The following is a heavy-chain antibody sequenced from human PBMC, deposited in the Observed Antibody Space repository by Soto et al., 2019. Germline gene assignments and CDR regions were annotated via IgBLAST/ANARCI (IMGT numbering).Heavy chain of an antibody. V-gene: IGHV3-33*01. D-gene: IGHD2-15*01. Sequence: QVQLVESGGGVVQPGRSLRLSCAASGFTFSSYGMHWVRQAPGKGLEWVAVIWYDGSNKYYADSVKGRFTISRDNPXNXXDLRMISLRAEDTAVYYCASEYCSGGSCHYYGMDVWGQGTTVTVSS. J-gene: IGHJ6*02. CDR3: ASEYCSGGSCHYYGMDV. CDR1: GFTFSSYG. CDR2: IWYDGSNK.